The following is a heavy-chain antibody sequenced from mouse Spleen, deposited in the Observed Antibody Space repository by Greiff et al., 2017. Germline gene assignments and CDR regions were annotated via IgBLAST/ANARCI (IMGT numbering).Heavy chain of an antibody. Sequence: EVQLVESGGGLVKLGGSLKLSCAASGFTFSSYAMSWVRQTPEKRLEWVATISSGGGNTYYPDSVKGRFTISRDNAKNTLYLQMSSLKSEDTAMYYCARSSGPYYFDYWGQGTTLTVSS. CDR2: ISSGGGNT. V-gene: IGHV5-9-3*01. D-gene: IGHD4-1*01. CDR3: ARSSGPYYFDY. J-gene: IGHJ2*01. CDR1: GFTFSSYA.